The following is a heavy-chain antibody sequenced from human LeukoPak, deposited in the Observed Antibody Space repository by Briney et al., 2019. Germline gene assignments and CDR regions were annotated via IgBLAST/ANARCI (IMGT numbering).Heavy chain of an antibody. D-gene: IGHD5-24*01. CDR1: GGSISSSSYY. CDR3: AARTWPKYYFDY. CDR2: IYYSGST. J-gene: IGHJ4*02. Sequence: SETLSLTCTVSGGSISSSSYYWGWIRQPPGKGLEWIGSIYYSGSTYYNPSLKSRVTISVDTSKNQFSLKLSSVTAADTAVYYCAARTWPKYYFDYWGQGTLVTVSS. V-gene: IGHV4-39*01.